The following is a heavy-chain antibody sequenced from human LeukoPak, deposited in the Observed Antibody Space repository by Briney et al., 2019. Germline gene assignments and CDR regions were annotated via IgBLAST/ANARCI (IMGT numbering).Heavy chain of an antibody. Sequence: GGSLRLSCAASGFTFSSYEMNWVRQAPGKVLEWVSYISSSGSTIYYADSVKGRFTISRDNAKNSLYLQMNSLRAEDTAVYYCARFPRGYSYGSADYWGQGTLVAVSS. CDR3: ARFPRGYSYGSADY. CDR2: ISSSGSTI. D-gene: IGHD5-18*01. J-gene: IGHJ4*02. CDR1: GFTFSSYE. V-gene: IGHV3-48*03.